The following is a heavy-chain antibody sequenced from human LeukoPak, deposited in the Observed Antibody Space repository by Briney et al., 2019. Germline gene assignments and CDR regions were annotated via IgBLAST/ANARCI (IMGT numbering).Heavy chain of an antibody. J-gene: IGHJ4*02. V-gene: IGHV3-23*01. D-gene: IGHD3-22*01. Sequence: PGGSLRLSCAASGFTFSSYAMSWVRQAPGKGLEWVSAISSSGGSTYYADSVKGRFTISRENSKNTLYLQMNSLRAEDTAVYYCAKVWDTYYYDSSGSFDYWGQGTLVTVSS. CDR3: AKVWDTYYYDSSGSFDY. CDR2: ISSSGGST. CDR1: GFTFSSYA.